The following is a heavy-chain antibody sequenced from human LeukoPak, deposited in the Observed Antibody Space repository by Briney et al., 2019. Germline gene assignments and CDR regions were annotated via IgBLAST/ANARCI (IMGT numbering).Heavy chain of an antibody. D-gene: IGHD1-26*01. CDR2: INHSGST. J-gene: IGHJ3*02. V-gene: IGHV4-34*01. Sequence: SETLSLTCAVYGGSFSGYYWSWIRQPPGKGLEWIGEINHSGSTNYNPSLKSRVTISVDTSKNQFSLKLSSVTAADTAVYYCAGRNGSSGSYYKGAFDIWGQGTMVTVSS. CDR3: AGRNGSSGSYYKGAFDI. CDR1: GGSFSGYY.